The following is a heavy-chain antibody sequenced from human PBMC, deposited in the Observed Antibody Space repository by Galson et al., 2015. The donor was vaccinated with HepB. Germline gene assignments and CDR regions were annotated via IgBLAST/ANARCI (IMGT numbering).Heavy chain of an antibody. CDR1: GFTFDDYA. CDR3: AKDIAGYYGSGSYYKLAPFFAFDI. D-gene: IGHD3-10*01. Sequence: SLRLSCAASGFTFDDYAMHWVRQAPGKGLEWVSGISWNSGSIGYADSVKGRFTISRDNAKNSLYLQMNSLRAEDTALYYCAKDIAGYYGSGSYYKLAPFFAFDIWGQGTVVTVSS. V-gene: IGHV3-9*01. CDR2: ISWNSGSI. J-gene: IGHJ3*02.